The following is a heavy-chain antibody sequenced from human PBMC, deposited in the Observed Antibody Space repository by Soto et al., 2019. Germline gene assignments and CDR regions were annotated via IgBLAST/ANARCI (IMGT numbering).Heavy chain of an antibody. Sequence: LETLSLTCTVFGSSVSSYYWTWIRQPPGKGLEWIGYAHYSGTTNYSPSLRGRVIMSVDTSKNQFSLKLNSVTAADAAVYYCATGSANSTSDAFDVWDRGTVVT. CDR2: AHYSGTT. CDR3: ATGSANSTSDAFDV. CDR1: GSSVSSYY. D-gene: IGHD2-15*01. J-gene: IGHJ3*01. V-gene: IGHV4-59*02.